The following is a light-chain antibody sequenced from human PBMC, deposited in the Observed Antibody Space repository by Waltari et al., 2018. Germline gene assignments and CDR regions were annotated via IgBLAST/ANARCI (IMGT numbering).Light chain of an antibody. CDR2: EVT. J-gene: IGLJ1*01. Sequence: QTALTQPASVSGSPGQSITISCTGTTADIGNYGHVSWYQHHPGKAPKVILYEVTKRPSGVSNRFSGSKSGNTASLTISGLQTEDEADYYCCSYRDSENQVFGSGTKVTV. CDR3: CSYRDSENQV. V-gene: IGLV2-23*02. CDR1: TADIGNYGH.